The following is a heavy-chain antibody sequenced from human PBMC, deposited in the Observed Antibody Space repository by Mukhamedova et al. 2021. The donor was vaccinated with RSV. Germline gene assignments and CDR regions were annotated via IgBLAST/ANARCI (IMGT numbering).Heavy chain of an antibody. J-gene: IGHJ3*02. CDR3: ARGRGIAARRPSPPAFDI. D-gene: IGHD6-6*01. Sequence: NPSLKSRVTISVDTSKNQFSLKLSSVTAADAAVYYCARGRGIAARRPSPPAFDIWGQGTMVTVSS. V-gene: IGHV4-34*01.